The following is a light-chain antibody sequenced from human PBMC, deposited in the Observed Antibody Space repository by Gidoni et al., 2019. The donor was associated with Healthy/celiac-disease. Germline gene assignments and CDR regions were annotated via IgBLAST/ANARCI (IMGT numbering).Light chain of an antibody. CDR2: GAS. V-gene: IGKV3-20*01. Sequence: ECVLTQSPGTLSLSPGERATLSCRASQSVSSSYLAWYQQKPGQAPRLLIYGASSRATGIPDRFSGSGSGTDFTLTISRLEPEDFAVYYCQQYGSSPCSFGQGTKLEIK. J-gene: IGKJ2*04. CDR3: QQYGSSPCS. CDR1: QSVSSSY.